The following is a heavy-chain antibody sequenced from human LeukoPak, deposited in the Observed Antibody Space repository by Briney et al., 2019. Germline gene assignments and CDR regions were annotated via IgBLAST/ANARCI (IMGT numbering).Heavy chain of an antibody. CDR1: GGSISSSSYY. CDR2: IYYSGST. V-gene: IGHV4-39*07. D-gene: IGHD3-10*01. J-gene: IGHJ6*03. CDR3: ARMNRQPRLLWFGPYYYYYMDV. Sequence: SETLSLTCTVSGGSISSSSYYWGWIRQPPGKGLEWIGSIYYSGSTYYNPSLKSRVTISVDTSKNQFSLKLSSVTAADTAVYYCARMNRQPRLLWFGPYYYYYMDVWGKGTTVTISS.